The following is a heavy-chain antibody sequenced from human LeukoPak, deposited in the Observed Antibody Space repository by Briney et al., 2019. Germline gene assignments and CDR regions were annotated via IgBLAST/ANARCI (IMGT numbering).Heavy chain of an antibody. D-gene: IGHD3-3*02. CDR2: IYNSGST. CDR1: GASISSYY. V-gene: IGHV4-4*07. J-gene: IGHJ4*02. CDR3: ARLRRSRLAEFDY. Sequence: SETLSLTCTVSGASISSYYWSWIRQPAGKGLEWIGRIYNSGSTNYNPSLESRVTMSVDTSKNQFSLKLNSVTAADTAVYYCARLRRSRLAEFDYWGQGTLVTVSS.